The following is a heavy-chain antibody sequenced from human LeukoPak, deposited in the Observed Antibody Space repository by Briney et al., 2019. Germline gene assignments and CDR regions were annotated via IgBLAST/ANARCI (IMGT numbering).Heavy chain of an antibody. CDR3: ARGSSWYSLDDY. Sequence: SETLSLTCTVSGGSISSSSYYWGWIRQPPGKGLEWIGEINHSGSTNYNPSLKSRVTISVDTSKNQFSLKLSSVTAADTAVYYCARGSSWYSLDDYWGQGTLVTVSS. J-gene: IGHJ4*02. V-gene: IGHV4-39*07. D-gene: IGHD6-13*01. CDR2: INHSGST. CDR1: GGSISSSSYY.